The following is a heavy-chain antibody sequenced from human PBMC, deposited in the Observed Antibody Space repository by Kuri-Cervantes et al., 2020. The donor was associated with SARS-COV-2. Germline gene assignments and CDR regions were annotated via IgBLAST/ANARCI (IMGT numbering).Heavy chain of an antibody. D-gene: IGHD6-6*01. CDR2: IYYSGST. V-gene: IGHV4-61*01. Sequence: SETLSLTCTVSGGSVSSGSYYWSWIRQPPGKGLEWIGYIYYSGSTNYNPSLKSRVTISVDTSKNQFSLKLSSVTAADTVVYYCARVMSTSSIAARPRPYYFDYWGQGTLVTVSS. J-gene: IGHJ4*02. CDR1: GGSVSSGSYY. CDR3: ARVMSTSSIAARPRPYYFDY.